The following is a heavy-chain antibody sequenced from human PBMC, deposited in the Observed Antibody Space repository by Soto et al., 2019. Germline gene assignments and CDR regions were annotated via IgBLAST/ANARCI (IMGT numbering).Heavy chain of an antibody. CDR1: GFTFSSYA. CDR2: ISGSGGST. V-gene: IGHV3-23*01. J-gene: IGHJ6*03. D-gene: IGHD5-18*01. CDR3: ARLRGYSYGAWYYYMDV. Sequence: PGGSLRLSCAASGFTFSSYAMSWVRQAPGKGLEWVSAISGSGGSTYYADSVKGRFTISRDNSKNTLYLQMNSLRAEDTAVYYYARLRGYSYGAWYYYMDVWGKGTTVTVS.